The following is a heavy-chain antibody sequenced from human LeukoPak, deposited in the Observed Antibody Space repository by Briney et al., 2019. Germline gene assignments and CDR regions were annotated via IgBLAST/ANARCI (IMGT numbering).Heavy chain of an antibody. CDR1: GFTFSSYS. D-gene: IGHD3-10*01. J-gene: IGHJ5*02. CDR3: GKDSYGSGSYSWFDP. V-gene: IGHV3-21*01. CDR2: ISSSSSYI. Sequence: GGSLRLSCAASGFTFSSYSMNWVRQAPGKGLEWVSSISSSSSYIYYADSVKGRFTISRDNSKNTLYLQMNSLRAEDAAVYYCGKDSYGSGSYSWFDPWGQGTLVTVPS.